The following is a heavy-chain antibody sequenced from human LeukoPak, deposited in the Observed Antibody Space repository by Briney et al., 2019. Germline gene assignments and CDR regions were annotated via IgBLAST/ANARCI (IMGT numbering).Heavy chain of an antibody. Sequence: GGSLRLSCAASGFTFSSYVMSWVRQAPGKGPEWVSVIGDSGDSTYYADSVKGRFTISRDNSKNTLYLHMNSLRAEDAAVYYCAKPGYSSGWYLFDYWGQGTLVTVSS. D-gene: IGHD6-19*01. CDR2: IGDSGDST. CDR1: GFTFSSYV. CDR3: AKPGYSSGWYLFDY. J-gene: IGHJ4*02. V-gene: IGHV3-23*01.